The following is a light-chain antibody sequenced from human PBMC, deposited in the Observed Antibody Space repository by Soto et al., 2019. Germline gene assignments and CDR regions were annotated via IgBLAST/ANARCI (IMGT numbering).Light chain of an antibody. CDR2: DAS. CDR3: QQYNNWPPVT. Sequence: EIVMTQSPATLSVSPGERATLSCRASQSVSSNLAWYQQKPGQAPRLLIYDASNRATGIPARFSGSGSGTDFTLTISSLQSEDFAVYFCQQYNNWPPVTFGPGTKVDIK. CDR1: QSVSSN. J-gene: IGKJ3*01. V-gene: IGKV3D-15*01.